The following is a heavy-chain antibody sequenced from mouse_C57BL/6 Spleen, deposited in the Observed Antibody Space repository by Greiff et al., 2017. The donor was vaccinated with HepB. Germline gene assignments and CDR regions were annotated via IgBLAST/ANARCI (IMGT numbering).Heavy chain of an antibody. V-gene: IGHV1-59*01. CDR1: GYTFTSYW. CDR2: IDPSDSYT. Sequence: QLQQSGAELVRPGTSVKLSCKASGYTFTSYWMHWVKQRPGQGLEWIGVIDPSDSYTNYNQKFKGKATLTVDTSSSTAYMQLSSLTSEDSAVYYCVLTGTGYYAMDYWGQGTSVTVSS. CDR3: VLTGTGYYAMDY. D-gene: IGHD4-1*01. J-gene: IGHJ4*01.